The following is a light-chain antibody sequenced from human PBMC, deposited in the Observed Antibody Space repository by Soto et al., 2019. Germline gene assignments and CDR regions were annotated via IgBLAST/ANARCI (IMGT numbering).Light chain of an antibody. CDR2: EVS. CDR3: SSYASSSTYYV. CDR1: SSDVGGYNY. V-gene: IGLV2-14*01. Sequence: QSALTQPASVSGSPGQSITISCTGTSSDVGGYNYVSWYQQHPGKAPKLMICEVSNRPSGVPNRFSGSKSGNTASLTISGLQAEDEADYFCSSYASSSTYYVFGTGTKVTVL. J-gene: IGLJ1*01.